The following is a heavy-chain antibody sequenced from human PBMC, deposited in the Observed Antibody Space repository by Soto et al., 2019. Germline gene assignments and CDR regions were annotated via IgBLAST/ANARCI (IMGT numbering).Heavy chain of an antibody. V-gene: IGHV3-30-3*01. D-gene: IGHD4-17*01. CDR1: GFTFSSYA. J-gene: IGHJ3*02. CDR2: ISYDGSNK. CDR3: ARGGGNYGDYLEGGAFDI. Sequence: QVQLVESGGGVVQPGRSLRLSCAASGFTFSSYAMHWVRQAPGKGLEWVAVISYDGSNKYYADSVKGRFTISRDNSKNTLYLERNSLRAEDTGVYYCARGGGNYGDYLEGGAFDIWGQGTMVTVSS.